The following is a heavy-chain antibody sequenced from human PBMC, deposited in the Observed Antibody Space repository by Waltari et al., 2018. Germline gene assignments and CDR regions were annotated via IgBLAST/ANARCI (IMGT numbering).Heavy chain of an antibody. CDR2: SYYSGST. D-gene: IGHD3-3*01. CDR3: ARDSGYDFWSGYVSPANWFDP. CDR1: GGSISSHY. V-gene: IGHV4-59*11. J-gene: IGHJ5*02. Sequence: QVQLQESGPGLVKPSETLSLTCTVSGGSISSHYWSWIRQPPGKGLEWIGFSYYSGSTSYTPSLKSRFTISVDTSKNQFSLKLSSVTAADTAVYYCARDSGYDFWSGYVSPANWFDPWGQGTLVTVSS.